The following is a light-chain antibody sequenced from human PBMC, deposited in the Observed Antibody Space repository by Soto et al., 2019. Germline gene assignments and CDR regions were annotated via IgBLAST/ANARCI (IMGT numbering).Light chain of an antibody. CDR1: QSVSSSY. CDR3: QQYGSSPWT. J-gene: IGKJ1*01. Sequence: EIVLTQSPRTLSLSPGERATLSCRASQSVSSSYLAWYKQKPGQAPRLIIYGALSRATGIPDRFSGSGSGTDFTLTISRLEPEDFAVYYCQQYGSSPWTFGQGTKVEIK. CDR2: GAL. V-gene: IGKV3-20*01.